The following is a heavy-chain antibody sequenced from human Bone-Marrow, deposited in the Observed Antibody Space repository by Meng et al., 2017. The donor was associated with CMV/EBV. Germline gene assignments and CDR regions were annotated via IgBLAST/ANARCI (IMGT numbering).Heavy chain of an antibody. CDR2: IYYSGST. CDR1: GGSISSSSYY. Sequence: SETLSLTCTVSGGSISSSSYYWGWIRQPPGKGLEWIGSIYYSGSTYYNPSLKSRVTISVDTSKNQFSLKLSSVTAADTAVYYCARNKGIFGVALPSYYYGMDVWGQGTTVTVSS. CDR3: ARNKGIFGVALPSYYYGMDV. V-gene: IGHV4-39*07. J-gene: IGHJ6*02. D-gene: IGHD3-3*01.